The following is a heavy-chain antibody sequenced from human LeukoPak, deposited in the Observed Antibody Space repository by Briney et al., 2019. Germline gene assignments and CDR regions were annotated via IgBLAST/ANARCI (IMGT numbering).Heavy chain of an antibody. V-gene: IGHV4-31*03. D-gene: IGHD3-10*01. CDR1: ADSFSSGGHY. Sequence: SETLSLTCTVSADSFSSGGHYWACIRQVTGKGLESIGFIHHSGTSRDNPSLKDRVAIAEDTSRKQFALKLGSVTAADTAMYYCARGGNRFGGFYFDYWGQGIQVIVSS. J-gene: IGHJ4*02. CDR3: ARGGNRFGGFYFDY. CDR2: IHHSGTS.